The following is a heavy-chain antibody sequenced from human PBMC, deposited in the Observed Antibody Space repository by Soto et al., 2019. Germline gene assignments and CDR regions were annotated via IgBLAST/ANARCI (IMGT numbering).Heavy chain of an antibody. CDR2: IRSKAYGGTT. Sequence: PVGSLRLSCTASGFTFGDYAMSWVRQAPGKGLEWVGFIRSKAYGGTTEYAASVKGRFTISRDDSKSIAYLQMNSLKTEDTAVYYCTSSITMIVVVINDAFDIWGQGTMVTVSS. CDR3: TSSITMIVVVINDAFDI. CDR1: GFTFGDYA. V-gene: IGHV3-49*04. D-gene: IGHD3-22*01. J-gene: IGHJ3*02.